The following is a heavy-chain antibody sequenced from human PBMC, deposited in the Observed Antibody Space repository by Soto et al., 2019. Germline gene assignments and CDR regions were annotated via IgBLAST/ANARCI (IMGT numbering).Heavy chain of an antibody. CDR3: TLVVPGENAFDI. CDR1: GFTFSGSA. Sequence: TGGSLRLSCAASGFTFSGSAMHWVRQASGKGLEWVGRIRSKANSYATAYAASVKGRFTISRDDSKNTAYLQMNSLKTEDTAVYYCTLVVPGENAFDIWGQGTMVTVSS. V-gene: IGHV3-73*01. J-gene: IGHJ3*02. D-gene: IGHD2-15*01. CDR2: IRSKANSYAT.